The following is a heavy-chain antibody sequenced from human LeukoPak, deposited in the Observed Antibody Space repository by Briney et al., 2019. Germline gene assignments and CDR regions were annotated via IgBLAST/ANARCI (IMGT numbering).Heavy chain of an antibody. CDR2: IYYSGST. CDR1: GGSISSSSYY. D-gene: IGHD2-21*02. V-gene: IGHV4-61*01. Sequence: SETLSLTCTVSGGSISSSSYYWSWIRQPPGKGLEWIGYIYYSGSTNYNPSLESRVTTSVDTSKNQFSLKLNSVTAADTAVYYCARAHNCGGDCSLDYWGQGTLVTVSS. CDR3: ARAHNCGGDCSLDY. J-gene: IGHJ4*02.